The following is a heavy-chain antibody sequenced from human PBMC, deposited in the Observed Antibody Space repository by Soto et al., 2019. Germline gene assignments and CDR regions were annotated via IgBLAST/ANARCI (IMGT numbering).Heavy chain of an antibody. D-gene: IGHD6-19*01. V-gene: IGHV3-30*18. CDR2: ISYDGRNK. CDR1: GFTFSSYG. Sequence: GGSLRLSCAASGFTFSSYGMHWVRQAPGKGLEWVAVISYDGRNKYYADAVKGRFTISRDNSKNTLYLQMSSLRAEDTAVYYCVKDGSSGWPYFYDMDVWGQGTTVTSP. CDR3: VKDGSSGWPYFYDMDV. J-gene: IGHJ6*02.